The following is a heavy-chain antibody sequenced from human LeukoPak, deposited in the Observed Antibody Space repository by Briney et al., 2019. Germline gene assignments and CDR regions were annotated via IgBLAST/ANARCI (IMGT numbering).Heavy chain of an antibody. J-gene: IGHJ4*02. CDR3: ASALRGCSGGSCYSTALYYFDY. Sequence: ASVKVSCKASGYTFTSYDINLVRQATGQGLEWMGWMNPNSGNTGYAQKFQGRVTMTRNTSISTAYMELSSLRSEDTAVYYCASALRGCSGGSCYSTALYYFDYWGQGTLVTVSS. V-gene: IGHV1-8*01. D-gene: IGHD2-15*01. CDR2: MNPNSGNT. CDR1: GYTFTSYD.